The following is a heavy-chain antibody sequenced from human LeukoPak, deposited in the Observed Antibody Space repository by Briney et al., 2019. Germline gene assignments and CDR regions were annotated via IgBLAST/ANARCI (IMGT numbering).Heavy chain of an antibody. J-gene: IGHJ4*02. D-gene: IGHD3-22*01. CDR2: IYYSGST. V-gene: IGHV4-30-4*08. CDR1: GGSFSGYY. CDR3: AREVYYYDSSAYYYFDY. Sequence: SETLSLTCAVYGGSFSGYYWSWIRQPPGKGLEWIGYIYYSGSTYYNPSLKSRVTISVDTSENQFSLKLSSVTAADTAVYYCAREVYYYDSSAYYYFDYWGQGTLVTVSS.